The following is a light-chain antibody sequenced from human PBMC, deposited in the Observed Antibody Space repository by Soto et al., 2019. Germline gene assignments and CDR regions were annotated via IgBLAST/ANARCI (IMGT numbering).Light chain of an antibody. J-gene: IGKJ1*01. CDR3: QQYGSSPAT. CDR2: GAS. Sequence: DNVLTQSLDTLSLSQRERATLSCRASQSVSSDYLVWYQQKPGQAPRLLIYGASTRATGIPDRFTGSGSGSDFTLSVSRLEPEDFAVYFCQQYGSSPATFGQGTKVDI. CDR1: QSVSSDY. V-gene: IGKV3-20*01.